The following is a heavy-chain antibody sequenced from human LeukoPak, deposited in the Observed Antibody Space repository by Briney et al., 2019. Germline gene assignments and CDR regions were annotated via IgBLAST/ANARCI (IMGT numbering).Heavy chain of an antibody. J-gene: IGHJ4*02. Sequence: GGSLRLSCAASGLTFSTYSMNWVRQAPGKGLEGVSSVSSGSSYIYYADSVKGRFTISRDSAKNSLYLQMNSLRAEDTAVYYCARGGRHDYPSDYWGQGTLVTVSS. D-gene: IGHD4-11*01. CDR3: ARGGRHDYPSDY. CDR1: GLTFSTYS. V-gene: IGHV3-21*01. CDR2: VSSGSSYI.